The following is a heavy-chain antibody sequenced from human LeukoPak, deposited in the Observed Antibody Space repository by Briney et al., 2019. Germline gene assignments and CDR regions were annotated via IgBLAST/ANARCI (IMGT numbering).Heavy chain of an antibody. J-gene: IGHJ4*02. V-gene: IGHV1-69*13. Sequence: GASVKVSCTASGGTFSSYAISWVRQAPGQGLEWMGGIIPIFGTANYAQKFQGRVTITADESTSTAYMELSSLRSEDTAVYYCARSGTPKGFDYWGQGTLVTVSS. D-gene: IGHD1-26*01. CDR2: IIPIFGTA. CDR1: GGTFSSYA. CDR3: ARSGTPKGFDY.